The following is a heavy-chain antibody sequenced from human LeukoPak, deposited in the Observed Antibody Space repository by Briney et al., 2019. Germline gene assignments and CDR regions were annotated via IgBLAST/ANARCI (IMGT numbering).Heavy chain of an antibody. CDR2: IYSGGST. Sequence: GGSLRLSCAASGFTVSSNYMSWVRQAPGKGLEWVSVIYSGGSTYYADSVKGRFTISRDNSKNTLYLQMNSLRAEDTAVYYCARDLWYSASGLDYWGQGTLVTVSS. D-gene: IGHD1-26*01. J-gene: IGHJ4*02. CDR3: ARDLWYSASGLDY. V-gene: IGHV3-66*01. CDR1: GFTVSSNY.